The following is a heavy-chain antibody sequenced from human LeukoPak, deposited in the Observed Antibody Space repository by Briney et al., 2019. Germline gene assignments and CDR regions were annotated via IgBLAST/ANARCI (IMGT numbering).Heavy chain of an antibody. CDR2: TSYDGSNK. CDR3: ARDGYYYDSSGSDGWDY. D-gene: IGHD3-22*01. CDR1: GFTFSSYG. V-gene: IGHV3-30*03. Sequence: GGSLRLSCAASGFTFSSYGMHWVRQAPGKGLEWVAVTSYDGSNKYYTDSVKGRFTISRDNSKNTLYLQMNSLRAEDTAVYYCARDGYYYDSSGSDGWDYWGQGTLVTVSS. J-gene: IGHJ4*02.